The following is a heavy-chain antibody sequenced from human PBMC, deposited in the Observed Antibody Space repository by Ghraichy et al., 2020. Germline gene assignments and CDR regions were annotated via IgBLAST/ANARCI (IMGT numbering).Heavy chain of an antibody. CDR1: GGSFSGYY. Sequence: SETLSLTCAVYGGSFSGYYWSWIRQPPGKGLEWIGEINHSGSTNYNPSLKSRVTISVDTSKNQFSLKLSSVTAADTAVYYCARASRIAAADFDYWGQGTLVTVSS. J-gene: IGHJ4*02. D-gene: IGHD6-13*01. CDR3: ARASRIAAADFDY. V-gene: IGHV4-34*01. CDR2: INHSGST.